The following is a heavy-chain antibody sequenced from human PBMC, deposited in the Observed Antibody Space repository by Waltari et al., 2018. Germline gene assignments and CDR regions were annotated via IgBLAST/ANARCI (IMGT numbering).Heavy chain of an antibody. CDR3: ARSFIVVVPAASMDV. D-gene: IGHD2-2*01. J-gene: IGHJ6*03. CDR2: INPNSGGT. V-gene: IGHV1-2*02. Sequence: QVQLVQSGAEVKKPGASVKVSCKASGYTFTGYYMHWERQAPGQGLEWMGWINPNSGGTNYAQKFQGRVTMTRDTSISTAYMELSRLRSDDTAVYYCARSFIVVVPAASMDVWGKGTTVTVSS. CDR1: GYTFTGYY.